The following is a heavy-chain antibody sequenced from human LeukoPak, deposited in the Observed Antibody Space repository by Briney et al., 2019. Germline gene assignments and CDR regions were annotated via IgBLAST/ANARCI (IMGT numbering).Heavy chain of an antibody. J-gene: IGHJ4*02. D-gene: IGHD2-15*01. V-gene: IGHV1-18*01. CDR3: ARANDVFLGYCSGGSCYSNFDY. Sequence: ASVKVSCKASGYTFTSYGISWVRQAPGQGLEWMGWISAYNGNTNYAQKLQGRVTMTTDTSTSTAYMELRSLRSDDTAVDYCARANDVFLGYCSGGSCYSNFDYWGQGTLVTVSS. CDR1: GYTFTSYG. CDR2: ISAYNGNT.